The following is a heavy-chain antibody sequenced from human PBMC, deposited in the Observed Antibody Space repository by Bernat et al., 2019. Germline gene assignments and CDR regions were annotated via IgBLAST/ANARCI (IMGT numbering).Heavy chain of an antibody. CDR3: AKVKDGHTMDMHFDQ. CDR2: IRYNGDDT. D-gene: IGHD2-2*03. V-gene: IGHV3-23*01. J-gene: IGHJ4*02. Sequence: EVQLLESGGGLVQPGGSLRLSCAASGFTFGTHTMNWVRQAPGKGLEWVSSIRYNGDDTYYADSVKGRFTISRDNSKDTLYLQMNSLRVEDTALYRCAKVKDGHTMDMHFDQWGQGTLVTVSS. CDR1: GFTFGTHT.